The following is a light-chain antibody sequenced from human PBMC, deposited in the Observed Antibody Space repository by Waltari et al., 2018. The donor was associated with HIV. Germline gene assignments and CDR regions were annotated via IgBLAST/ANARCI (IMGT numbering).Light chain of an antibody. J-gene: IGKJ1*01. CDR2: GAS. Sequence: LTQSPSFLSASVGDRVTITCRASQGITTYLAWYQQKPVQAPRLLIYGASSRATGIPDRFSGSGSGTDFTLTISRLEPEDFAVYYCQQYGSSPRTFGQGTKVEIK. V-gene: IGKV3-20*01. CDR3: QQYGSSPRT. CDR1: QGITTY.